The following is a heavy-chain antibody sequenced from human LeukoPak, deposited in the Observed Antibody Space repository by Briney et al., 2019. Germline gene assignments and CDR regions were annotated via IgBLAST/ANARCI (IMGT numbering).Heavy chain of an antibody. D-gene: IGHD3-22*01. CDR1: GGSISSGGYY. CDR2: IYYSGST. Sequence: SETLSLTRTVSGGSISSGGYYWSWIRQHPGKGLEWIGYIYYSGSTYYNPSLKGRVTISVDTSKNQFSLKLSSVTAADTAVYYCARDRGTYYYDSSGSPGGAFDIWGQGTMVTVSS. J-gene: IGHJ3*02. CDR3: ARDRGTYYYDSSGSPGGAFDI. V-gene: IGHV4-31*03.